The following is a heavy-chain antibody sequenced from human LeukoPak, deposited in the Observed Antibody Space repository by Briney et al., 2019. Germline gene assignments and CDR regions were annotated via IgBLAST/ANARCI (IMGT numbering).Heavy chain of an antibody. Sequence: ASVKVSCKASGYTFSSYGISWVRQAPGQGLEWMGWISAYNGNTNYAQKLQGRVTMTTDTSTSTAYMELRSLRSEDTAVYYCARGLIYSSGWYTAVNYYYYYMDVWGKGTTVTVSS. J-gene: IGHJ6*03. CDR3: ARGLIYSSGWYTAVNYYYYYMDV. V-gene: IGHV1-18*01. D-gene: IGHD6-19*01. CDR1: GYTFSSYG. CDR2: ISAYNGNT.